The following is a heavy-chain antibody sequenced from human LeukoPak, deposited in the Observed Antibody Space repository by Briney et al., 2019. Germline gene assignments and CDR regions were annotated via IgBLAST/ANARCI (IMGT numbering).Heavy chain of an antibody. D-gene: IGHD6-19*01. J-gene: IGHJ5*02. CDR2: IIPIFGTA. CDR3: ASRPLRRIAVDTNWFDP. Sequence: ASVKVSCKASGGTFSSYAISRVRQAPGQGLGWMGRIIPIFGTANYAQKFQGRVTITTDESTSTAYMELSSLRSEDTAVYYCASRPLRRIAVDTNWFDPWGQGTLVTVSS. V-gene: IGHV1-69*05. CDR1: GGTFSSYA.